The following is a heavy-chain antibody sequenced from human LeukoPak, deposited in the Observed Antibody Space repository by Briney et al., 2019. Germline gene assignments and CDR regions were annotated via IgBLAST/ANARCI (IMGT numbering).Heavy chain of an antibody. V-gene: IGHV3-21*04. Sequence: AGGSLRLSYAASGFTFSSYSMNWVRQAPGKGLEWVSSISSSSSYIYYADSVKGRFTISRDNSKNTLYLQMNSLRAEDTAVYYCAKDQRTTVVYYFDYWGQETLVTVSS. J-gene: IGHJ4*02. D-gene: IGHD4-23*01. CDR2: ISSSSSYI. CDR3: AKDQRTTVVYYFDY. CDR1: GFTFSSYS.